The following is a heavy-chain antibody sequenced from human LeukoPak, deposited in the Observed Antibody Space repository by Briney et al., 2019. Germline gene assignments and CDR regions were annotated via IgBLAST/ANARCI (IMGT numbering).Heavy chain of an antibody. D-gene: IGHD3-16*01. CDR1: GFTLRSYE. V-gene: IGHV3-48*03. J-gene: IGHJ4*02. Sequence: PGGSLRLSCAASGFTLRSYEMNWVRQAPGKGLEWVSYISRSGSKIYYADSVKGRFTISRDNAKNSLYLQMNSLRAEDTAVYYCTRNLYGDCWGQGTLVTVSS. CDR3: TRNLYGDC. CDR2: ISRSGSKI.